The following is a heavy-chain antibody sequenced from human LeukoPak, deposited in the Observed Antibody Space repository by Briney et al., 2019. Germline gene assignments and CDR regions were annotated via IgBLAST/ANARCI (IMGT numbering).Heavy chain of an antibody. V-gene: IGHV1-46*01. CDR3: ARGRGGEYYYGSGSYYNVPRKYNWFDP. CDR2: INPSGGST. J-gene: IGHJ5*02. Sequence: ASVKVSCKESGYTFTSYYMHWVRQAPGQGLEWMGIINPSGGSTSYAQKFQGRVTMTRDTSTSTVYMEPSSLRSDDTAVYYCARGRGGEYYYGSGSYYNVPRKYNWFDPWGQGTLVTVSS. CDR1: GYTFTSYY. D-gene: IGHD3-10*01.